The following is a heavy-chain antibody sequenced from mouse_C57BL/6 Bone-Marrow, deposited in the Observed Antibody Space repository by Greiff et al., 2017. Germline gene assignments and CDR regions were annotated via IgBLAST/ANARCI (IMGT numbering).Heavy chain of an antibody. CDR3: GLYYGYDRGWYFDV. Sequence: QVQLQQPGAELVMPGASVKLSCKASGYTFTSYWMHWVKQRPGQGLEWIGEIDPSDSYTNYNQKFKGKSTLTVDKSSSTAYMQLSSLTSEDSAVYYCGLYYGYDRGWYFDVWGTGTAVTVSS. D-gene: IGHD2-2*01. CDR2: IDPSDSYT. CDR1: GYTFTSYW. V-gene: IGHV1-69*01. J-gene: IGHJ1*03.